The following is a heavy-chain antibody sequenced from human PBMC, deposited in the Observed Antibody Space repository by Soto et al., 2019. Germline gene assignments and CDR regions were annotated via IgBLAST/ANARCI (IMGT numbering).Heavy chain of an antibody. Sequence: SETLSLTCSVSGGSISGSYWSWIRQSPGKGLEWLGYVYYTGSTNYSPSLRSRVSISVDTSKNEFSLRLSSVTAADTAVYFCARSVEVPGANIHYWGQGTQVTVSS. CDR1: GGSISGSY. CDR2: VYYTGST. D-gene: IGHD2-2*01. J-gene: IGHJ4*02. V-gene: IGHV4-59*01. CDR3: ARSVEVPGANIHY.